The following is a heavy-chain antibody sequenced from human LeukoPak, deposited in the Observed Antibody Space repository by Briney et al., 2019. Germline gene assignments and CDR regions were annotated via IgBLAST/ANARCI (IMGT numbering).Heavy chain of an antibody. Sequence: GGSLRLSCAASGFTFSSYMSWVRQAPGKGWEWVSVIYDGGNTNYADSVKGRFTISRDTSKNTLFLQMNSLRAEDTGVYYCVGATRWLAYDYWGQGTLVTVSS. CDR1: GFTFSSY. D-gene: IGHD6-19*01. V-gene: IGHV3-53*01. CDR2: IYDGGNT. J-gene: IGHJ4*02. CDR3: VGATRWLAYDY.